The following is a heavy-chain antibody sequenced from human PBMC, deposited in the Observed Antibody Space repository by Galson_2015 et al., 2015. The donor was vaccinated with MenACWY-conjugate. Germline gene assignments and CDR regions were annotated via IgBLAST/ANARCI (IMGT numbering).Heavy chain of an antibody. V-gene: IGHV3-74*01. CDR2: IDPDGSTT. CDR1: GFTFSTYW. CDR3: ATAGSYRFDY. D-gene: IGHD1-26*01. Sequence: SLRLSCAPSGFTFSTYWTHWLRPAPGKGLEWVSRIDPDGSTTDYAESMKGRFTISRDNAKNTLFLQIHSLRVEDTAVYYCATAGSYRFDYWGQGALVTVSS. J-gene: IGHJ4*02.